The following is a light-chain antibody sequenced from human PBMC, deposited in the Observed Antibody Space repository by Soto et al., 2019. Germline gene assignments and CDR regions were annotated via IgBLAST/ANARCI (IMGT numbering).Light chain of an antibody. CDR1: SSDVGGYNY. J-gene: IGLJ2*01. CDR2: DVS. CDR3: SSYTSSSTLHVV. V-gene: IGLV2-14*01. Sequence: QSALTQPASVSGSPGQSITISCTGTSSDVGGYNYVSWYQQHPGKAPKLMIYDVSNRPSGVSSRFSVSKSGNTASLTISGLQAEDEADYYCSSYTSSSTLHVVFGGGTK.